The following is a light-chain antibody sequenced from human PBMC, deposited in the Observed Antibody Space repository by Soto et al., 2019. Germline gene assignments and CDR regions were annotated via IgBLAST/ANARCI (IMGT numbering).Light chain of an antibody. J-gene: IGKJ1*01. CDR3: QQSYSTPWT. CDR2: DAS. CDR1: QSISTY. V-gene: IGKV1-39*01. Sequence: IQMTQSPSALSASVGDRVTITCRAGQSISTYLSWYQQKPGKAPKFLIYDASTLQSGVPSRFSGSGSGTDFTLTIGSLQPEDFATYFCQQSYSTPWTFGQGTKVGIK.